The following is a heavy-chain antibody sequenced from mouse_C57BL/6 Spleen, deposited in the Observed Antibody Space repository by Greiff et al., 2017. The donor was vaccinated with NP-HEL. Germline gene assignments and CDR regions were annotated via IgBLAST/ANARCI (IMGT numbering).Heavy chain of an antibody. CDR3: ARRYDYDPFAY. J-gene: IGHJ3*01. V-gene: IGHV5-9*01. CDR2: ISGGGGNT. D-gene: IGHD2-4*01. CDR1: GFTFSSYT. Sequence: EVKLMESGGGLVKPGGSLKLSCAASGFTFSSYTMSWVRQTPEKRLEWVATISGGGGNTYYPDSVKGRFTISRDNAKNTLYLQMSSLRSEDTALYYCARRYDYDPFAYWGQGTLVTVSA.